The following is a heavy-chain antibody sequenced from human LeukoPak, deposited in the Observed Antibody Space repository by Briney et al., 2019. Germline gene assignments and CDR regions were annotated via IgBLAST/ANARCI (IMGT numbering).Heavy chain of an antibody. Sequence: GGSLRLSCAASGFTFSSYGMHWVRQAPGKGLEWVAFIRYDGSNKYYADSVKGRFTISRDNSKNTLYLQMNSLRAEDTAVHYCAKSGGVKCTSCFYFDYWGQGTLVTVSS. D-gene: IGHD2-2*01. CDR1: GFTFSSYG. J-gene: IGHJ4*02. CDR2: IRYDGSNK. V-gene: IGHV3-30*02. CDR3: AKSGGVKCTSCFYFDY.